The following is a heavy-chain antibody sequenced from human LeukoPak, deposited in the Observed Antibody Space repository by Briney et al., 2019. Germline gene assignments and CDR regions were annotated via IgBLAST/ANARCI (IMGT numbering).Heavy chain of an antibody. CDR1: GFTFSSYT. Sequence: RGGSLRLSCAASGFTFSSYTMNWVRQAPGKGLEWVSSITSSSSYKYYADSVKDRFTISRDNAKNTLYLQMNSLRAEDTAVYYCARDGEADYYGSGNRPRYLYFDLWGRDTLVTVSS. D-gene: IGHD3-10*01. J-gene: IGHJ2*01. V-gene: IGHV3-21*01. CDR2: ITSSSSYK. CDR3: ARDGEADYYGSGNRPRYLYFDL.